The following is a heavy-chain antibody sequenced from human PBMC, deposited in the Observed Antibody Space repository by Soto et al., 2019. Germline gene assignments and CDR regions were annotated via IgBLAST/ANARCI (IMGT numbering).Heavy chain of an antibody. J-gene: IGHJ6*02. CDR1: GDSVSSDSAD. Sequence: PSQTLSLTCGISGDSVSSDSADWNLIRQSPSRGLEWLGRTYYRSKWYNDYAVSVKSRIIIKADTSRNQFSLQLNSVTPEDTAVYYCARDLSGMDVWGQGTTVTVSS. V-gene: IGHV6-1*01. D-gene: IGHD3-16*02. CDR3: ARDLSGMDV. CDR2: TYYRSKWYN.